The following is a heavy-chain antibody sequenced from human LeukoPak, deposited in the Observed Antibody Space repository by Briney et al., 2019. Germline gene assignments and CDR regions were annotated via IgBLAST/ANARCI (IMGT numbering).Heavy chain of an antibody. J-gene: IGHJ5*02. CDR2: FDPEDGET. V-gene: IGHV1-24*01. CDR1: GYTLTELS. CDR3: ATASGNYDYVWGSYRYSGNWFDP. Sequence: ASVKVSCKVSGYTLTELSMHWERQAPGKGLEWMGGFDPEDGETIYAQKFQGRVTMTEDTSTDKAYMELSSLRSEDTAVYYCATASGNYDYVWGSYRYSGNWFDPWGQGTLVTVSS. D-gene: IGHD3-16*02.